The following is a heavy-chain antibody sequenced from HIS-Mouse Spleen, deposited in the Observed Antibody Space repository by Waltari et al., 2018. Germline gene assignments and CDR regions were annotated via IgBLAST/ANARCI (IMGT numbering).Heavy chain of an antibody. J-gene: IGHJ6*02. CDR1: GYTCTSDG. D-gene: IGHD1-7*01. CDR2: IGAYNGNT. CDR3: ARDLPGITGTTHGMDV. Sequence: QVQLAQSGAEVNKPGASVKVAWKAAGYTCTSDGIRGVRPAPGQGLEWMGWIGAYNGNTNYAQKLQGRVTMTTDTSTSTAYMGLRSLRSDDTAVYYCARDLPGITGTTHGMDVWGQGTTVTVSS. V-gene: IGHV1-18*01.